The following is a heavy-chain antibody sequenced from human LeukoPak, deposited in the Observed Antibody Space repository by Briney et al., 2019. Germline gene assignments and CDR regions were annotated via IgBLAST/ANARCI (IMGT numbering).Heavy chain of an antibody. CDR1: GFTFSNAW. V-gene: IGHV3-15*01. Sequence: GGSLRLSGAASGFTFSNAWMSWVRQAPGKGLEWVGRIKSKTDGGTTDYAAPVKGRFTISRDDSKNTLYLQMNSLKTEDTAVYYCTTVVPAAMGVDYWGQGTLVTVSS. CDR2: IKSKTDGGTT. CDR3: TTVVPAAMGVDY. J-gene: IGHJ4*02. D-gene: IGHD2-2*01.